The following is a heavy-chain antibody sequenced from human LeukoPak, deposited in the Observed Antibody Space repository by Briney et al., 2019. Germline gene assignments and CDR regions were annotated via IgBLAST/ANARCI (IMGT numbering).Heavy chain of an antibody. J-gene: IGHJ5*02. CDR3: ARGGRRIVANWFDP. V-gene: IGHV3-30-3*01. D-gene: IGHD3-22*01. CDR2: ISYDGSNK. Sequence: GGSLRLSCAASGFTFSSYAMHWVRQAPGKGLEWVAVISYDGSNKYYADSVKGRFTISRDNSKNTLYLQTNSLRAEDTAVYYCARGGRRIVANWFDPWGQGTLVTVSS. CDR1: GFTFSSYA.